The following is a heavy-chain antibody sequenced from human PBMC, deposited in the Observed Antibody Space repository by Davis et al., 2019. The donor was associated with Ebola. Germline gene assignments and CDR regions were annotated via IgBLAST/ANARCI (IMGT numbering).Heavy chain of an antibody. Sequence: ASVKVSCKASGYTFTSYGINWVRQATGQGLEWMGWMNPNSGNTGYAQKFQGRVTITRNTSISTAYMELSSLRSEDTAVYYCARGTTVTTRGGIGYWGQGTLVTVSS. V-gene: IGHV1-8*03. CDR2: MNPNSGNT. D-gene: IGHD4-17*01. CDR1: GYTFTSYG. J-gene: IGHJ4*02. CDR3: ARGTTVTTRGGIGY.